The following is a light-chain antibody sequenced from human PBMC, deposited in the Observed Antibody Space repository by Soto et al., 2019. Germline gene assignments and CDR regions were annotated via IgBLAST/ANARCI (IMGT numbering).Light chain of an antibody. V-gene: IGKV1-27*01. J-gene: IGKJ1*01. Sequence: DIQMTQSPSSLSASVGDRVTITCRASQGISNFLAWYQQKPGKVPKLLIYDASTLQSGVPSRFSGSGSGTDFTFTISSLQPEDDATYYCQKYNSSPRAFGQATKLEIK. CDR1: QGISNF. CDR2: DAS. CDR3: QKYNSSPRA.